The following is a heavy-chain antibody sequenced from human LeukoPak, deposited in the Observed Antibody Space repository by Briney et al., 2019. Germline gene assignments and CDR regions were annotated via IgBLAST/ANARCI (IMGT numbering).Heavy chain of an antibody. CDR3: ARTKGVRVAATDY. CDR1: GYSFTSYW. D-gene: IGHD2-15*01. V-gene: IGHV5-51*01. CDR2: IYPCDSDT. J-gene: IGHJ4*02. Sequence: GESLKIFCKGSGYSFTSYWIGWVRQMPGEGLEWMGIIYPCDSDTRYSPSFQGQVTISADKSISTAYLQWSSLKASDTAMYYCARTKGVRVAATDYWGQGTLVTVSS.